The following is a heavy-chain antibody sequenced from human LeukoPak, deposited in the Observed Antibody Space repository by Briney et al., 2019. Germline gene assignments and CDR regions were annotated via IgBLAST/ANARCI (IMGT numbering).Heavy chain of an antibody. CDR2: IYSGGNT. J-gene: IGHJ4*02. CDR3: ARVGAAAGLFDY. D-gene: IGHD6-13*01. Sequence: PGGSLRLSCAAPGFTVSSNYMGWVRQAPGKGLEWVSIIYSGGNTYYADSVKGRFTISRDNSKNTLYLQMNSLRADDTAVYYCARVGAAAGLFDYWGQGTLVTVSS. V-gene: IGHV3-53*01. CDR1: GFTVSSNY.